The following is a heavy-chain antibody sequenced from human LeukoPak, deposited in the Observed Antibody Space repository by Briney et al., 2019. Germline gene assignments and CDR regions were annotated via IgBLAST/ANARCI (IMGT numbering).Heavy chain of an antibody. CDR3: ARVGVVVPAAINSGRVFFDY. V-gene: IGHV4-59*01. D-gene: IGHD2-2*02. J-gene: IGHJ4*02. CDR1: GGSISSYY. CDR2: IYYSGST. Sequence: PSETLSLTCTVSGGSISSYYWSWIRQPPGNGLEWIGYIYYSGSTNYNPSLKSRVTISVDTSKNQFSLKLSSVTAADTAVYYCARVGVVVPAAINSGRVFFDYWGQGTLVTVSS.